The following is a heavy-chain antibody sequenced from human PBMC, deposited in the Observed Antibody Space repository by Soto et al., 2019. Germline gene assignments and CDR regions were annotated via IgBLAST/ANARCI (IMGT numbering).Heavy chain of an antibody. Sequence: QVQLVQSGAEVKKPGSSVKVSCKASGGTFSSYSISWVRQAPGQGLEWMGRIIPILGIANYAQKFQGRVTLTADKSTSTAYMKLSSLRTEDTTVYCCARETKNWYFDLWGRGTLVTLSS. CDR3: ARETKNWYFDL. V-gene: IGHV1-69*08. J-gene: IGHJ2*01. D-gene: IGHD1-7*01. CDR2: IIPILGIA. CDR1: GGTFSSYS.